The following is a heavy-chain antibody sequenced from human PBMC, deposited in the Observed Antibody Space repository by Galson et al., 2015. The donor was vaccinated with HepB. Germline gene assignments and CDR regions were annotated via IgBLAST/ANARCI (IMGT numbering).Heavy chain of an antibody. CDR2: IKQDGSEK. V-gene: IGHV3-7*01. D-gene: IGHD3-16*01. CDR3: ARDPLRDSPWGGYFDY. CDR1: GFTFSSYS. Sequence: SLRLSCAASGFTFSSYSMNWVRQAPGKGLEWVANIKQDGSEKYYVDSVKGRFTISRDNAKNSLYLQMNSLRAEDTAVYYCARDPLRDSPWGGYFDYWGQGTLVTVSS. J-gene: IGHJ4*02.